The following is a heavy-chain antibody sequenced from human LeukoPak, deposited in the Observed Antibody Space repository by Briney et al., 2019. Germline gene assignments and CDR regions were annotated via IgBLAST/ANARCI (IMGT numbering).Heavy chain of an antibody. J-gene: IGHJ6*03. V-gene: IGHV3-30*02. CDR1: GFTFSSYG. Sequence: GGSLRLSCAASGFTFSSYGMHWVRQAPGKGLEWVAFIRYDGSNKYYADSVKGRFTISIENSKNTLYLQMNSLRAEDTAVYYCARVPAAILVYYYYYMDVWGKGTTVTVSS. CDR3: ARVPAAILVYYYYYMDV. D-gene: IGHD2-2*01. CDR2: IRYDGSNK.